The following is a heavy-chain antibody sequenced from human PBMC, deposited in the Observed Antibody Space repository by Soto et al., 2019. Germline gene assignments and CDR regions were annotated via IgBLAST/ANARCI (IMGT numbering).Heavy chain of an antibody. CDR2: VSPSSSYI. CDR1: GFTFSSYS. J-gene: IGHJ4*02. CDR3: ARPYYYDGSGLNAADY. Sequence: LRLSCAASGFTFSSYSMNWVRQAAGKGLEWVSSVSPSSSYIYYADSVKGRFTISRDNAKNSLYLQMNSLRAKDTALYYCARPYYYDGSGLNAADYWGRGTLVTVSS. D-gene: IGHD3-22*01. V-gene: IGHV3-21*01.